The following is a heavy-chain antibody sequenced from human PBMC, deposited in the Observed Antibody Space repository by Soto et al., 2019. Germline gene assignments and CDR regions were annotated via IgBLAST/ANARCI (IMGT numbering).Heavy chain of an antibody. CDR2: IYYSGST. CDR1: GGSISSYY. J-gene: IGHJ5*02. Sequence: SETLSLTCTVSGGSISSYYWSWIRQPPGKGLEWIGYIYYSGSTNYNPSLKSRVTISVDTSKNQFSLKLSSVTAADTAVYYCARGGIVGATRDWFDPWGQGTLGTVSS. V-gene: IGHV4-59*01. D-gene: IGHD1-26*01. CDR3: ARGGIVGATRDWFDP.